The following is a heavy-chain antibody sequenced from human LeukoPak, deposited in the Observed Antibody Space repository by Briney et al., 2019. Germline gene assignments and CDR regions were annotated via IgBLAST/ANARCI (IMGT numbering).Heavy chain of an antibody. CDR3: ARRIRGAPTDY. V-gene: IGHV1-8*01. CDR1: GYTFTTYD. Sequence: ASVKVSCKASGYTFTTYDLNWVRQATGQGLEWMGWMNPNSGNTGYAQKFQGRVTMTRNISITTAYMELSNLTAEDTAVYYCARRIRGAPTDYWGQGTLVTVSS. CDR2: MNPNSGNT. J-gene: IGHJ4*02. D-gene: IGHD3-10*01.